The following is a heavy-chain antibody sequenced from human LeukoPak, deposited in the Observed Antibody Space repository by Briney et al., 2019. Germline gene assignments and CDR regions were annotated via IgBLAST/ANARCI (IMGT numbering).Heavy chain of an antibody. V-gene: IGHV3-7*01. CDR2: INQDGSEI. CDR3: SRDDLVVGKYDYVDY. J-gene: IGHJ4*02. D-gene: IGHD2-15*01. CDR1: GFTFSSYW. Sequence: GGSLRLSCAASGFTFSSYWMSWVRQAPGRGLEWVAIINQDGSEIYYVASARGRFTTSRDNSKKSVYLQMNSLRVEDTALYYCSRDDLVVGKYDYVDYWGQGTLVTVSS.